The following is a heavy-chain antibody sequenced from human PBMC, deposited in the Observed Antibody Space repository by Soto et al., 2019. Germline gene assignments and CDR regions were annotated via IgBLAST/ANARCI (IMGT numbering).Heavy chain of an antibody. J-gene: IGHJ6*02. Sequence: SETLSLTCTVSGGSISSGDYYWSWIRQPPGKGLEWIGYIYYSGSTYYNPSLKSRVTISVDTSKNQFSLKLSSVTAADTAVYNCARDQWVVAATKYYYGMDVWGQGTTVTVSS. CDR3: ARDQWVVAATKYYYGMDV. CDR2: IYYSGST. D-gene: IGHD2-15*01. CDR1: GGSISSGDYY. V-gene: IGHV4-30-4*01.